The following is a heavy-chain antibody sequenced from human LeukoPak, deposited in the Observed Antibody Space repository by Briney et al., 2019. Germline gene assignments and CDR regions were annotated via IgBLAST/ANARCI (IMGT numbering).Heavy chain of an antibody. V-gene: IGHV3-7*03. CDR3: VRDKIVGATKNDY. D-gene: IGHD1-26*01. Sequence: GGSLRLSCAASGFRFSGYWMTWVRQAPGKGPEWVANMKQDGGEKYYVDSVKGRFTISRDNAQNSLYLHMNSLRAEDTAVYYCVRDKIVGATKNDYWGQGILVTVSS. CDR1: GFRFSGYW. CDR2: MKQDGGEK. J-gene: IGHJ4*02.